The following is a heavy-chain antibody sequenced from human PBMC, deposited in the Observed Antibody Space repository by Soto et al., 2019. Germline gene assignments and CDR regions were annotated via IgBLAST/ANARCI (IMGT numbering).Heavy chain of an antibody. J-gene: IGHJ4*02. CDR2: ISAYNGNT. CDR3: ARLYCSGGSCYSAGYFDY. Sequence: ASVKVSCKASGYTFTSYGISWVRQAPGQGLEWMGWISAYNGNTNYAQKLQGRVTMTTDTSTSTAYMELRSLRSDDTAVYYFARLYCSGGSCYSAGYFDYWGQGTLVTVSS. CDR1: GYTFTSYG. V-gene: IGHV1-18*01. D-gene: IGHD2-15*01.